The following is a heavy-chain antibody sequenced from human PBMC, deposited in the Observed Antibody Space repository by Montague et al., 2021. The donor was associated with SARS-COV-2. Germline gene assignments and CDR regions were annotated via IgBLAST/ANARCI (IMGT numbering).Heavy chain of an antibody. V-gene: IGHV4-34*01. CDR3: ARGRTVTTFYYYYYYGMDV. D-gene: IGHD4-17*01. J-gene: IGHJ6*02. CDR2: INHSGST. Sequence: SETLSLTCAVYGGSFSGYYWSWIRQPPGKGLEWIGEINHSGSTNXNPSLESRVTISVDTSKNQFSLKLSSVTAADTAVYYCARGRTVTTFYYYYYYGMDVWGQGTTVTVSS. CDR1: GGSFSGYY.